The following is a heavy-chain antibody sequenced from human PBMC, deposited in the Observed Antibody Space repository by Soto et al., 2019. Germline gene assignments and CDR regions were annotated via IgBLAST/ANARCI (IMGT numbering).Heavy chain of an antibody. Sequence: SETLSLTCTVSGGSISGHSWIWIRQPAGRGLEWIGHIYPSGSTSYNPSLRSRVTMSLDTSNNQIFLNLTSVTAADTAVFYCVRGRSYSVSDIWGPGTLVTSPQ. CDR3: VRGRSYSVSDI. CDR2: IYPSGST. CDR1: GGSISGHS. D-gene: IGHD5-12*01. J-gene: IGHJ4*02. V-gene: IGHV4-4*07.